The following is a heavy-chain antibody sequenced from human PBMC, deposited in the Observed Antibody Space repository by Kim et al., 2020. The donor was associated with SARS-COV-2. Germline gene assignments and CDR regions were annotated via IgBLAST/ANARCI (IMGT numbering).Heavy chain of an antibody. Sequence: NSNPSLMSRVTSSVDTSKNQFSLQLTSVTAADTAVYYCARARFGELFVDYWGQGTLVTVSS. V-gene: IGHV4-59*01. CDR3: ARARFGELFVDY. J-gene: IGHJ4*02. D-gene: IGHD3-16*01.